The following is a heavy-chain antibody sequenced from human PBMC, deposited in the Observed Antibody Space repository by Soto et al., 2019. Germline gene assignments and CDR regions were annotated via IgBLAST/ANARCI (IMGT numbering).Heavy chain of an antibody. CDR3: VRQAKLTTVTANVGYYYGLDV. CDR2: IGVSGGGI. D-gene: IGHD2-15*01. Sequence: GGSLRLSCVVSGFSFSDYDRSWVRQAPGKGLDWVSGIGVSGGGIYYADPVKGRFVISRDNSRSTMYLQMSSLRVEDTAIYSCVRQAKLTTVTANVGYYYGLDVWGQGTTVTVSS. J-gene: IGHJ6*02. V-gene: IGHV3-23*01. CDR1: GFSFSDYD.